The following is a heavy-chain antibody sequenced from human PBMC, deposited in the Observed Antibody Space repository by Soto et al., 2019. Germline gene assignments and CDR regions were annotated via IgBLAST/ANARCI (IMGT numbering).Heavy chain of an antibody. D-gene: IGHD3-22*01. CDR3: AREVEDYDSSGPSPNNWFDP. Sequence: PSETLSLTCTVSGGSISSSSYYWGWIRQPPGKGLEWIGSLYYSGSTFYNPSLKSRVTISVDTSKNQFSLRLSSVTAADTAVYYCAREVEDYDSSGPSPNNWFDPWGQGTLVTVSS. CDR1: GGSISSSSYY. J-gene: IGHJ5*02. V-gene: IGHV4-39*02. CDR2: LYYSGST.